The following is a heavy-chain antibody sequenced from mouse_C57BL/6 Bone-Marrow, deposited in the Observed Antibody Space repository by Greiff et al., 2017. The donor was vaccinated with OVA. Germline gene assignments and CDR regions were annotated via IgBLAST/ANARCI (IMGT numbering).Heavy chain of an antibody. V-gene: IGHV5-16*02. CDR2: INYDGSST. Sequence: EVKVVESEGGLVQPGSSMKLSCTASGFTFSDYYMAWVRQVPEKGLEWVANINYDGSSTYYLDSLKSRFIISRDNAKNILYLQMSRLKTEDTATDYCARRSSPYWYFEVCGTESTGTVSS. CDR3: ARRSSPYWYFEV. D-gene: IGHD1-1*01. J-gene: IGHJ1*03. CDR1: GFTFSDYY.